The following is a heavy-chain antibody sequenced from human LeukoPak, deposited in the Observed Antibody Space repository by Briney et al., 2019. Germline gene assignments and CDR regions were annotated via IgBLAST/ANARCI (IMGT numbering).Heavy chain of an antibody. Sequence: VASVKVSCKASGHPFINYDIKWVRQATGQGLEWMGWMNPNSGNRGYAQKFQGRVTITADKSTSTAYMELSSLRSEDTAVYYCARDRGASDYGMDVWGQGTTVTVSS. CDR3: ARDRGASDYGMDV. V-gene: IGHV1-8*01. CDR2: MNPNSGNR. J-gene: IGHJ6*02. CDR1: GHPFINYD.